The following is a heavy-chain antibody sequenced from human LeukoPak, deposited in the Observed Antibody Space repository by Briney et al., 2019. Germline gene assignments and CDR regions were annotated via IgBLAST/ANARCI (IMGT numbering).Heavy chain of an antibody. J-gene: IGHJ2*01. CDR2: IFYTGGT. D-gene: IGHD1-26*01. Sequence: SETLSLTCTVSGGSLSSYYWTWIRQPPGKGLEWIGYIFYTGGTYYNPSLESRVTISVDTSKNQFSLKLSSVTAADTAVYYCASVKILVGATGSYWYFDLWGRGTLVTVSS. CDR1: GGSLSSYY. V-gene: IGHV4-59*08. CDR3: ASVKILVGATGSYWYFDL.